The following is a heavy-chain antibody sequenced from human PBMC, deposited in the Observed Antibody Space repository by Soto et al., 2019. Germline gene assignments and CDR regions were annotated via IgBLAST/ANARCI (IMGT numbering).Heavy chain of an antibody. Sequence: SVKVSCKASGGTFSSYAISWVRQAPGQGLEWMGGIIPIFGTANYAQKFQGRVTITADESTSTAYMELSSLRSEDTAVYYCSRNGVSRLDYYGMDVWGQGTTVTVSS. CDR3: SRNGVSRLDYYGMDV. CDR2: IIPIFGTA. D-gene: IGHD2-8*01. V-gene: IGHV1-69*13. CDR1: GGTFSSYA. J-gene: IGHJ6*02.